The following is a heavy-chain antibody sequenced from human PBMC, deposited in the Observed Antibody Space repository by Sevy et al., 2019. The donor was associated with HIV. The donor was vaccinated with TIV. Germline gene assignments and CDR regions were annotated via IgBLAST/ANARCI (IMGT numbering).Heavy chain of an antibody. CDR1: GFTFSRNG. J-gene: IGHJ4*02. V-gene: IGHV3-30*18. CDR2: ISYDGDSK. D-gene: IGHD6-13*01. CDR3: AKESVSWYLDF. Sequence: GGSLRLSCAASGFTFSRNGMHWVRQVPGKGLEWVALISYDGDSKNYADSVKGRFTISRVNSKNTVYLHMNSLRSEDTAVYYCAKESVSWYLDFWGQGTLVTVSS.